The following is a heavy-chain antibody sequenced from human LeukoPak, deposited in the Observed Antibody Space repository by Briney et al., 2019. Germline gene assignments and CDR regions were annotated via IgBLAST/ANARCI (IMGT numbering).Heavy chain of an antibody. D-gene: IGHD3-10*01. CDR3: ARGAEKILSFGGYPSDAFDI. V-gene: IGHV3-30*03. Sequence: PGGSLRLSCAASGFNFNNYVMHWVRQAPGKGLEWVTEISFDGRKKTYVDSVKGRFTISRDSPKNTVYLQMDSLRAEDTAVYYCARGAEKILSFGGYPSDAFDIWGQGTMVSVTS. CDR1: GFNFNNYV. CDR2: ISFDGRKK. J-gene: IGHJ3*02.